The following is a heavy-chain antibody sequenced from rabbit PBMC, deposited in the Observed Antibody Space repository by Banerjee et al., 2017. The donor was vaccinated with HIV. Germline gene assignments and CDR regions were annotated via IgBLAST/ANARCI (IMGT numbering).Heavy chain of an antibody. CDR3: ARDGVYTGPDYDL. D-gene: IGHD4-2*01. CDR2: MHAGSSGST. V-gene: IGHV1S40*01. CDR1: GFSFSSGDY. Sequence: QQLVESGGGLVKPGASLTLTCKASGFSFSSGDYMCWVRQAPGKGLEWIACMHAGSSGSTYYASWAKGRFTISKTSSTTVTLQMTSLTAADMATYFCARDGVYTGPDYDLWGQGTLVTVS. J-gene: IGHJ4*01.